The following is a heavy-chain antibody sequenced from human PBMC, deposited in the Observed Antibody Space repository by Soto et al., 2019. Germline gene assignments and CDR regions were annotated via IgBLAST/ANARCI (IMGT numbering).Heavy chain of an antibody. V-gene: IGHV3-73*01. CDR3: TRAYENSSYYFDY. CDR1: GFTFRGST. CDR2: ISIKPNNYAT. J-gene: IGHJ4*02. Sequence: PGGSLRLSCVASGFTFRGSTIHWVRQASGKGLEWIGLISIKPNNYATVYGASVTGRFTISRDDSKNTAYLHMNSLKTEDTAVYYCTRAYENSSYYFDYWGRGTLVTVSS. D-gene: IGHD2-2*01.